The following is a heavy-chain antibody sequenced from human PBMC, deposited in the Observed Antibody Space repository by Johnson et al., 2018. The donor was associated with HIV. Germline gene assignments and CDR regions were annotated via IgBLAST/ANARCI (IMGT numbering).Heavy chain of an antibody. Sequence: VQLVESGGGVVQPGRSLRLSCAAFGFTFSSYAMHWVRQAPGKGLEWVAVISYDGSNKYYADSVKGRFTISRDNSRNTLDLQMNSLRAEDTAVYYCAKDFSSSWGRAFDIWGQGTMVTVSS. D-gene: IGHD6-13*01. V-gene: IGHV3-30-3*02. J-gene: IGHJ3*02. CDR1: GFTFSSYA. CDR2: ISYDGSNK. CDR3: AKDFSSSWGRAFDI.